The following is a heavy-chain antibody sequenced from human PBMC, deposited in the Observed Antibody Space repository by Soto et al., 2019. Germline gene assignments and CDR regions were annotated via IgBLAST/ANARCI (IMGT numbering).Heavy chain of an antibody. CDR1: GGSLTGYY. Sequence: QVQLQQWGAGLLKPSETLSLTCTVNGGSLTGYYWSWIRQPPGKGLEWIGEVKDGGSTNYSPSLRGRVSISADTSKNHFSLRLXSVTAADTAVYFCARGQEGIVATHWDQGALVTVSS. V-gene: IGHV4-34*01. D-gene: IGHD5-12*01. J-gene: IGHJ4*02. CDR3: ARGQEGIVATH. CDR2: VKDGGST.